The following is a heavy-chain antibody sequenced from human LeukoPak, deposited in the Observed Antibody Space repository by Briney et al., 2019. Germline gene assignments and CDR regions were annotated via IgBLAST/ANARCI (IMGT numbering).Heavy chain of an antibody. V-gene: IGHV1-69*05. D-gene: IGHD3-22*01. Sequence: SVKVSCKASGGTFSSYAISWVRQAPGQGLEWMGRIIPIFGTANYAQKFQGRVTFTTDESTSTAYMELSSLRSEDTAVYYCARDQANYYDSSGYYSPLNYWGQGTLVTVSS. CDR3: ARDQANYYDSSGYYSPLNY. CDR2: IIPIFGTA. J-gene: IGHJ4*02. CDR1: GGTFSSYA.